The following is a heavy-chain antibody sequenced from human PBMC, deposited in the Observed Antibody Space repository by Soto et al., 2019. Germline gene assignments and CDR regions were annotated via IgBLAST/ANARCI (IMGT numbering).Heavy chain of an antibody. CDR3: AKAITYYYDSSGRPLDY. V-gene: IGHV3-30*18. Sequence: GGSLRLSCAASGFTFSSYGMHWVRQAPGKGLEWVAVISYDGSNKYYADSVKGRFTISRDNSKNTLYLQMNSLRAEDTAVYYCAKAITYYYDSSGRPLDYWGQGTLVTVSS. J-gene: IGHJ4*02. D-gene: IGHD3-22*01. CDR1: GFTFSSYG. CDR2: ISYDGSNK.